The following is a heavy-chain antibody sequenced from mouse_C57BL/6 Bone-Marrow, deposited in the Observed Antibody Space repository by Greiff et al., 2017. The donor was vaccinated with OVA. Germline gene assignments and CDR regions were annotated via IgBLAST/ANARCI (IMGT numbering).Heavy chain of an antibody. J-gene: IGHJ4*01. CDR1: GYAFSSSW. CDR3: ARSRGYGNSDYYAMDY. V-gene: IGHV1-82*01. Sequence: VQLQQSGPELVKPGASVKISCKASGYAFSSSWMNWVKQRPGKGLEWIGRIYPGDGDTNYNGKFKGKATLTADKSSSTAYMQLSSLTSEDSAVYFCARSRGYGNSDYYAMDYWGQGTSVTVSS. CDR2: IYPGDGDT. D-gene: IGHD2-1*01.